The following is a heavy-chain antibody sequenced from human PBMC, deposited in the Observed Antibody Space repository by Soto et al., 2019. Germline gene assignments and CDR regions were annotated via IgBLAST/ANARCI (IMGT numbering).Heavy chain of an antibody. Sequence: EVQVVESGGGLVKPGGSLRLSCATSGFSFSTYNMNWVRQAPGKGLEWVSSINGRSNYKYYTDSVKGRLAISRDNPKNSLYLQMDSLRVEDTAVYYCVREDGLVGSNSAVDYWGQGTLVTVSS. CDR3: VREDGLVGSNSAVDY. CDR1: GFSFSTYN. CDR2: INGRSNYK. J-gene: IGHJ4*02. D-gene: IGHD1-26*01. V-gene: IGHV3-21*02.